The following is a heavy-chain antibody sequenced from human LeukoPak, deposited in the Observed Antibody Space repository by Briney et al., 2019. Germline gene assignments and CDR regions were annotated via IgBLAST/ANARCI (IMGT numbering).Heavy chain of an antibody. CDR1: GFTVSSNY. D-gene: IGHD3-22*01. CDR2: IYSGGST. V-gene: IGHV3-66*04. CDR3: ASHSADYYDSSGYSHDY. Sequence: PGGSLRLSCAASGFTVSSNYMSWVRQAPGKGLEWVSVIYSGGSTCYADSVKGRFTISRDNSKNTLYLQMNSLRAEDTAVYYCASHSADYYDSSGYSHDYWGQGTLVTVSS. J-gene: IGHJ4*02.